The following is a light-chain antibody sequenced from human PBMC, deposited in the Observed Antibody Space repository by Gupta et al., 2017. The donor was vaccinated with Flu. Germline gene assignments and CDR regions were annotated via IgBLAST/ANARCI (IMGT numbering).Light chain of an antibody. CDR1: QSILYSSNNKNY. CDR3: QQYYTTPHS. CDR2: WAS. J-gene: IGKJ2*03. V-gene: IGKV4-1*01. Sequence: DIVMTQSPDSLAVSLDARATITCKSSQSILYSSNNKNYLAWFQQKPGQPPKLLISWASSRESGVPDRFSGSGSGTDFTLTISSLQAEDVAVYYCQQYYTTPHSFGQGTKLEIK.